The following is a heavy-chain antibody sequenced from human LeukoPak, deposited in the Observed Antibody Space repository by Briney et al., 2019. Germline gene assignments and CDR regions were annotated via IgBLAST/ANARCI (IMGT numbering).Heavy chain of an antibody. D-gene: IGHD1-26*01. CDR3: ARIYSGSHYS. CDR2: IRYDGSNE. Sequence: EWVAFIRYDGSNEYYADSVKGRFTISRDNSKNTLYLQMNSLRAEDTAVYYCARIYSGSHYSWGQGTLVTISS. V-gene: IGHV3-33*01. J-gene: IGHJ4*02.